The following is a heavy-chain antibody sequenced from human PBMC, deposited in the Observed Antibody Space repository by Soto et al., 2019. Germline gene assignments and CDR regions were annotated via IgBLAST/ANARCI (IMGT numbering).Heavy chain of an antibody. CDR3: AKDPRGIVGAGAWLDS. D-gene: IGHD1-26*01. J-gene: IGHJ4*02. CDR2: ISYDGSDM. CDR1: GFSFSSYA. V-gene: IGHV3-30*18. Sequence: QVHLVESGGDVVQPGRSLRLSCAASGFSFSSYAIHWVRQAPGKGLEWVAVISYDGSDMYYGDSVKGRFTIPRDNSNNTLHLQMNSLRPDDTALYYCAKDPRGIVGAGAWLDSWGQGTLVIVSS.